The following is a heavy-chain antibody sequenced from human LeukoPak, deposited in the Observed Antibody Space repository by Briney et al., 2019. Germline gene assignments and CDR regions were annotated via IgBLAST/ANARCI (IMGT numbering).Heavy chain of an antibody. V-gene: IGHV4-59*01. Sequence: PSETLSLTCTVSGGSITDYYWSWVRQPPGKGLEWIGFIYYTGSTNYNPSLQSRVTISLGTPRNQFSLKLSSVTAADTAVYFCARCGRSFGTGYYFDYWGQGNLVTVSS. CDR1: GGSITDYY. CDR2: IYYTGST. J-gene: IGHJ4*02. D-gene: IGHD5-18*01. CDR3: ARCGRSFGTGYYFDY.